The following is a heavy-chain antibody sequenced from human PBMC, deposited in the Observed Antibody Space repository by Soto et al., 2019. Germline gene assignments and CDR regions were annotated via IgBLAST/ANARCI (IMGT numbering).Heavy chain of an antibody. CDR2: IFYSGST. J-gene: IGHJ4*02. CDR3: AREPLYSYGRGDY. V-gene: IGHV4-31*03. Sequence: SETLSLTCTVSGGSISSGGYYWSWIRHHPGKGLEWIGYIFYSGSTNYNPSLKSRVTISVDTSKNQFSLKLSSVTAADTAVYYCAREPLYSYGRGDYWGQGTLVTVSS. D-gene: IGHD5-18*01. CDR1: GGSISSGGYY.